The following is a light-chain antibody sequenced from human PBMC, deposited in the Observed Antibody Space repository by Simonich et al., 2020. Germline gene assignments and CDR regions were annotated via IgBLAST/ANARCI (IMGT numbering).Light chain of an antibody. CDR3: QQYDNLPT. CDR1: QDINNY. J-gene: IGKJ4*01. V-gene: IGKV1-33*01. CDR2: DAS. Sequence: DIQMTQSPSSLSASVGDRVTITCQASQDINNYLNWYQQKPVKAPKLLIYDASNLETGVPSRFSGSGSGTDFTFTISSLQPEDIATYYCQQYDNLPTFGGGTKVEIK.